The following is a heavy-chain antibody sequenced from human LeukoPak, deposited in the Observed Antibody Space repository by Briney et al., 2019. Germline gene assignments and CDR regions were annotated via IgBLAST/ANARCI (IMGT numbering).Heavy chain of an antibody. D-gene: IGHD3-22*01. J-gene: IGHJ4*02. CDR1: GFTFDDYG. CDR2: INWNGGST. CDR3: ARVGHYDSSGYWGY. V-gene: IGHV3-20*04. Sequence: GGSLRLSCAASGFTFDDYGMSWVRQAPGKGLEWVSGINWNGGSTGYADSVKGRFTISRDNAKNSLYLQMNSLRAEDTALYYCARVGHYDSSGYWGYWGQGTLVSVSS.